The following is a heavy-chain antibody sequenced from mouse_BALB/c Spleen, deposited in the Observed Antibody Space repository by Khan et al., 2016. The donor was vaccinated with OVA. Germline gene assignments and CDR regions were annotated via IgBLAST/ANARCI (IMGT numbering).Heavy chain of an antibody. CDR1: GYSITSDYS. J-gene: IGHJ3*02. Sequence: QLEESGPGLVKPSQSLSLTCTVTGYSITSDYSWNWIRQFPGNRLEWMGYISYSGSTSYTPSLKSRISITRDPSKNQFFLQLNSVTAEDTATYYCARGRGYWGQGTLVTVSA. V-gene: IGHV3-2*02. CDR2: ISYSGST. CDR3: ARGRGY. D-gene: IGHD3-3*01.